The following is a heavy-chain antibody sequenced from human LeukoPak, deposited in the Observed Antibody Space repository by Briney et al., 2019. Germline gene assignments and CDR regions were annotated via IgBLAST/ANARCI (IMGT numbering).Heavy chain of an antibody. Sequence: PGGSLRLSCAASGFTFSGSAMHWVRQASGKGLEWVGRIRSKANSYATAYAASVKGRFTISRDDSKNTAYLQMNSLKTEDTAVYYCTRWVVTIFRLVPTHYWGQGTLVTVSS. CDR3: TRWVVTIFRLVPTHY. D-gene: IGHD3-9*01. J-gene: IGHJ4*02. CDR1: GFTFSGSA. CDR2: IRSKANSYAT. V-gene: IGHV3-73*01.